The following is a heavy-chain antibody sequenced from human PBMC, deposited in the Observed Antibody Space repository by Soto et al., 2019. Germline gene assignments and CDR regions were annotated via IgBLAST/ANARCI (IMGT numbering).Heavy chain of an antibody. CDR2: IYYSGST. J-gene: IGHJ4*02. CDR3: ARDRGLGIPNFDY. Sequence: SETLSLTCTVSGGSISSGDYYWSWIRQPPGKGLEWIGYIYYSGSTYYNPSLKSRVTISVDTSKNQFSLKLSSVTAADTAVYYCARDRGLGIPNFDYWGQGTLVTVSS. CDR1: GGSISSGDYY. D-gene: IGHD7-27*01. V-gene: IGHV4-30-4*01.